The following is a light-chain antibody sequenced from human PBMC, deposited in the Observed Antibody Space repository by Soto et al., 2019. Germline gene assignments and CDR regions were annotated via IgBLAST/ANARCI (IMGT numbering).Light chain of an antibody. Sequence: EIVLTQSSGALSLSPGERATLSCGASQSVSSSYLAWYQQKPGQAPRLLIYGASTRATGIPDRFSGRGSGTDFTLTISRLEPEDFAVYYCQQYGSSPRTFGQGTKV. CDR3: QQYGSSPRT. J-gene: IGKJ1*01. CDR2: GAS. V-gene: IGKV3-20*01. CDR1: QSVSSSY.